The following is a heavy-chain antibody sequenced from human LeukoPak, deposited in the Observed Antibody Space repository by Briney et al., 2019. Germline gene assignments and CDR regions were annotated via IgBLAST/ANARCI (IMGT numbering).Heavy chain of an antibody. CDR3: VRAGYYGTGHVYQVDV. CDR1: GYTSIGDK. J-gene: IGHJ6*02. CDR2: INPNTGGT. Sequence: GASVKVSCKASGYTSIGDKMQWVRQAPGQGLEWMGWINPNTGGTDYEQKFQGRVTMARDTFISTAYMELSRLTSDDTALYYCVRAGYYGTGHVYQVDVWGQGTRSPSP. V-gene: IGHV1-2*02. D-gene: IGHD3-10*01.